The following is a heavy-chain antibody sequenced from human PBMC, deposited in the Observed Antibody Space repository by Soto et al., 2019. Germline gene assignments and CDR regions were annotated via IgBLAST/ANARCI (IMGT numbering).Heavy chain of an antibody. CDR3: AARIAAAGPDAFDI. J-gene: IGHJ3*02. CDR2: INPNSGGT. D-gene: IGHD6-13*01. Sequence: VASVKVSCKASGGTFTGYYMHWVRQAPGQGLEWMGWINPNSGGTNYAQKFQGWVTMTRDTSISTAYMELSRLRSDDTAVYYCAARIAAAGPDAFDIWGQGTMVTVSS. V-gene: IGHV1-2*04. CDR1: GGTFTGYY.